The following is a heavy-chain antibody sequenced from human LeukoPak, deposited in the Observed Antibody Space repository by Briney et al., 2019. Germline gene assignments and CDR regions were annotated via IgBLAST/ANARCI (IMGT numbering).Heavy chain of an antibody. Sequence: PGGSLRLSCAASGFTVSSNYMSWVRQAPGKGLEWVSFIYSCGSTYYADSVKGRFTISRDNSKNTLYLQMNSLRAEDTAVYYCARGLYSSGWYYYGLDVWGQGTTVTVSS. CDR3: ARGLYSSGWYYYGLDV. J-gene: IGHJ6*02. CDR1: GFTVSSNY. V-gene: IGHV3-53*01. CDR2: IYSCGST. D-gene: IGHD6-19*01.